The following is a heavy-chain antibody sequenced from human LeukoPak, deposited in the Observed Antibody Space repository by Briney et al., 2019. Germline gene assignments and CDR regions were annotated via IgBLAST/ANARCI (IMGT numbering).Heavy chain of an antibody. CDR1: GGSISSGDYY. D-gene: IGHD6-6*01. CDR3: ASNTPRDYYYYGMDV. Sequence: SETLSLTCTVSGGSISSGDYYWSWIRQPPGKGLEWIGYIYYSGSTYYNPSLKSRVTISVDTSKNQFSLKLSSVTAADTAVYYCASNTPRDYYYYGMDVWGQGTTVTVSS. V-gene: IGHV4-30-4*01. J-gene: IGHJ6*02. CDR2: IYYSGST.